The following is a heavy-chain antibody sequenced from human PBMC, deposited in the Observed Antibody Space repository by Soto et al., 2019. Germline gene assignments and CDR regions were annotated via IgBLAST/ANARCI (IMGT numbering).Heavy chain of an antibody. CDR2: FDPEDGET. CDR3: ATIGVGWYFDL. V-gene: IGHV1-24*01. CDR1: RYTPTGIS. Sequence: GAPVTGSWKVSRYTPTGISSRWVRQAPGKGLEWMGGFDPEDGETIYAQKFQGRVTMTEDTSTDTAYMELSSLRSEDTAVYYCATIGVGWYFDLWGRGTLVTVSS. J-gene: IGHJ2*01. D-gene: IGHD1-26*01.